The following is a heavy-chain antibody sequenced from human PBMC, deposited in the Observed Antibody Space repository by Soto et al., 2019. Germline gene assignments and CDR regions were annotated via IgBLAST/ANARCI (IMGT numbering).Heavy chain of an antibody. CDR2: IIPIFGTA. J-gene: IGHJ4*02. Sequence: QVQLVQSGAEVKKPGSSVKVSCKASGGTFSSYAISWVRQAPGQGLEWMGGIIPIFGTANYAQKFQGRVTNTADESTSTADMERSSLRSEDTAVYYGATPPGVGATTAQFDYWGQGTLVTVSS. CDR1: GGTFSSYA. V-gene: IGHV1-69*01. D-gene: IGHD1-26*01. CDR3: ATPPGVGATTAQFDY.